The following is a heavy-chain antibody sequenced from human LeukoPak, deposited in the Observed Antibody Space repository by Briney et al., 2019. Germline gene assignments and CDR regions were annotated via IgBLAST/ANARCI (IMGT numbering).Heavy chain of an antibody. CDR1: GFTFSSYA. Sequence: GGSLRLSCAASGFTFSSYAMHWVRQAPGKGLEWVAVISYDGSNKYYADSVKGRFTISRDNSKNTLYLQMNSLRSEDTAVYYCARGGDGSGSYLFYYYYYYMDVWGKGTTVTISS. CDR2: ISYDGSNK. V-gene: IGHV3-30*04. J-gene: IGHJ6*03. D-gene: IGHD3-10*01. CDR3: ARGGDGSGSYLFYYYYYYMDV.